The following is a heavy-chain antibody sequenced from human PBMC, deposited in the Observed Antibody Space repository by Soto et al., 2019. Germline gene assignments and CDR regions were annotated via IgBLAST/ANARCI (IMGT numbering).Heavy chain of an antibody. CDR1: GFTFTSSA. CDR2: IVIGSGNT. CDR3: AVVWGRLEQQLVRRYYYYGMDV. Sequence: GASEKVSCKASGFTFTSSAVQWVRQARGQRIERIGRIVIGSGNTNYAQKFQERVTITRDMSTSTAYMELRRLRSEDTAVYYCAVVWGRLEQQLVRRYYYYGMDVWGQGTTVTVSS. J-gene: IGHJ6*02. V-gene: IGHV1-58*01. D-gene: IGHD6-13*01.